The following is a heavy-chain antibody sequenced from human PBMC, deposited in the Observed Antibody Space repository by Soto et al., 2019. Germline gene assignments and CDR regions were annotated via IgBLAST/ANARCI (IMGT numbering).Heavy chain of an antibody. J-gene: IGHJ4*02. Sequence: QVQLQQWGAGLLKPSETLSLTCAVYGGSFSGYYWSWIRQPPGKGLEWIGEINHSGSTNYNPSLKSRVTISVDTSKNQFSLKLSSVTAADTAVYYCARGPAAGTGFDYWGQGTLVTVSS. D-gene: IGHD6-13*01. CDR3: ARGPAAGTGFDY. CDR1: GGSFSGYY. V-gene: IGHV4-34*01. CDR2: INHSGST.